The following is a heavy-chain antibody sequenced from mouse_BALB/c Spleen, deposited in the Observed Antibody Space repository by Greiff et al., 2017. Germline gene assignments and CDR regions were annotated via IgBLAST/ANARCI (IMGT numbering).Heavy chain of an antibody. J-gene: IGHJ4*01. Sequence: VKLVESGPGLVQPSQSLSITCTVSGFSLTSYGVHWVRQSPGKGLEWLGVIWSGGSTDYNAAFISRLSISKDNSKSQVFFKMNSLQANDTAIYYCARGGYRYSYAMDYWGQGTSVTVAS. CDR2: IWSGGST. CDR3: ARGGYRYSYAMDY. D-gene: IGHD2-14*01. CDR1: GFSLTSYG. V-gene: IGHV2-2*02.